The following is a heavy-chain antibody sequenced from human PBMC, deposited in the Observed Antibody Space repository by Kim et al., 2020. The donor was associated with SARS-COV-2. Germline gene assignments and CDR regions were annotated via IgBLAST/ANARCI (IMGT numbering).Heavy chain of an antibody. Sequence: SVKVSCKASGGTFSSYTISWVRQAPGQGLEWMGRIIPILGIANYAQKFQGRVTITADKSTSTAYMELSSLRSEDTAVYYCARTYGSGSYRRKYGMDVWGQGTTVTVSS. CDR1: GGTFSSYT. CDR2: IIPILGIA. D-gene: IGHD3-10*01. J-gene: IGHJ6*02. CDR3: ARTYGSGSYRRKYGMDV. V-gene: IGHV1-69*02.